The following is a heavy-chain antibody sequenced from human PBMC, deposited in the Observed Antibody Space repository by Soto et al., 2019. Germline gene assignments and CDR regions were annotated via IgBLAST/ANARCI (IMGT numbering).Heavy chain of an antibody. CDR3: ARGREGYCSSTSCSGSWFDP. V-gene: IGHV4-34*01. Sequence: PSETLSLTCAVYGGSFSGYYWSWIRQPPGKGLEWIGEINHSGSTNYNPSLKSRVTISVDTSKNQFSLKLSSVTAADTAVYYCARGREGYCSSTSCSGSWFDPRGQGTLVTVSS. J-gene: IGHJ5*02. D-gene: IGHD2-2*01. CDR2: INHSGST. CDR1: GGSFSGYY.